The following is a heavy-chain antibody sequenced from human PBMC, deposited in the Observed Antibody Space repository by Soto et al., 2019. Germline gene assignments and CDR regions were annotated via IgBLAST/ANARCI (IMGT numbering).Heavy chain of an antibody. D-gene: IGHD3-10*01. V-gene: IGHV2-70*01. Sequence: SGPTLVNPTQTLTLTCPFSGFSLSTSGMCVSWIRQPPGKALEWLALIVWDDDKYYSTSLKTRLTISQDPSKNQVVLTMTNMDPVDTATYYCARAPSGGFGELFFDYWGQGTLVTVSS. CDR1: GFSLSTSGMC. CDR3: ARAPSGGFGELFFDY. J-gene: IGHJ4*02. CDR2: IVWDDDK.